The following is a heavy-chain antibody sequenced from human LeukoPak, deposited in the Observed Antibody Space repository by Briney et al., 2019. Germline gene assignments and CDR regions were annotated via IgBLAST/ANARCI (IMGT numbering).Heavy chain of an antibody. V-gene: IGHV4-39*07. CDR2: IYYSGST. D-gene: IGHD1-26*01. J-gene: IGHJ4*02. Sequence: SETLSLTCTVSGGSISSSSYYWGWIRQPPGKGLEWIGNIYYSGSTYCNPSLKSRVTISVDTSKNQFSLNLSSVTAADTAVYYCARVPSGSYPLFYFDYWGQGTLVTVSS. CDR1: GGSISSSSYY. CDR3: ARVPSGSYPLFYFDY.